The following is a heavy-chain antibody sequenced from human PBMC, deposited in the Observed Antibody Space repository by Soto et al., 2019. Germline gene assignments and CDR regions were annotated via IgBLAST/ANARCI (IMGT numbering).Heavy chain of an antibody. CDR2: FKPTGGGST. CDR1: GYTFSGYY. J-gene: IGHJ6*02. D-gene: IGHD4-17*01. Sequence: QVQLVQSGAEVKKPGASVKLSCKPSGYTFSGYYVHGVRQAPGQGLEWLGVFKPTGGGSTIYAQRYQGRATVNRDTSTRTVYMQWGALRYHDATVFFCASDYGECVHVDDWGEETRLNVSS. V-gene: IGHV1-46*01. CDR3: ASDYGECVHVDD.